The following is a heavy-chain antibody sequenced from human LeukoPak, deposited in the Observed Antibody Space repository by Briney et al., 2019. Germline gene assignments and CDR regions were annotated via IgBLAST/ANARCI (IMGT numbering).Heavy chain of an antibody. Sequence: GGSLRLSCAASGFTFSSYAMSWVRQAPGKGLEWVSDISGSGGSTYYAVSVKGRFTISRDNSKNTLYLQMNSLRAEDTAVYYCAKDAYYYHSSGSDYWGQGTLVTVSS. D-gene: IGHD3-22*01. CDR2: ISGSGGST. V-gene: IGHV3-23*01. CDR1: GFTFSSYA. CDR3: AKDAYYYHSSGSDY. J-gene: IGHJ4*03.